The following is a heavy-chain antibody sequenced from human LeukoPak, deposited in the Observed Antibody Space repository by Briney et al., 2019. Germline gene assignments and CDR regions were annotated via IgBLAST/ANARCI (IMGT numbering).Heavy chain of an antibody. Sequence: SETLSLTCAVYGGSFSGYYWSWIHQPPGKGLEWIGEINHGGSTNYNPSLKSRVTISVDTSKNQFSLKLSSVTAADTAVYYCARGGSAVNVLRYFDWLSMGGAFDIWGQGTMVTVSS. V-gene: IGHV4-34*01. CDR3: ARGGSAVNVLRYFDWLSMGGAFDI. CDR1: GGSFSGYY. J-gene: IGHJ3*02. D-gene: IGHD3-9*01. CDR2: INHGGST.